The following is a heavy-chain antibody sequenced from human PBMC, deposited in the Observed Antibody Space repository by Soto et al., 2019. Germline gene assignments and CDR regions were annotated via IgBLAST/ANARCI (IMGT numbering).Heavy chain of an antibody. CDR1: GFTFSSYA. CDR3: ASRGSGSYYDY. CDR2: ISGSGGST. V-gene: IGHV3-23*01. Sequence: EVQLLESGGGLVQPGGSLRLSCAASGFTFSSYAMRWVRQAPVKGLEWVSAISGSGGSTYYADSVKGRFTISRDNSKTSLYLQMNSLRAADTAVYYCASRGSGSYYDYWGQGTLVTVSS. D-gene: IGHD1-26*01. J-gene: IGHJ4*02.